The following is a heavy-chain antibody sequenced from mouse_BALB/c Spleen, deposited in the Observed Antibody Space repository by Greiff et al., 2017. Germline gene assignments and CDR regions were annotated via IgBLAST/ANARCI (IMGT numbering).Heavy chain of an antibody. CDR2: ISSGSSTI. J-gene: IGHJ3*01. CDR3: ARGSGDGYYEAY. CDR1: GFTFSSFG. V-gene: IGHV5-17*02. D-gene: IGHD2-3*01. Sequence: EVKVVESGGGLVQPGGSRKLSCAASGFTFSSFGMHWVRQAPEKGLEWVAYISSGSSTIYYADTVKGRFTISRDNPKNTLFLQMTSLRSEDTAMYYCARGSGDGYYEAYWGQGTLVTVSA.